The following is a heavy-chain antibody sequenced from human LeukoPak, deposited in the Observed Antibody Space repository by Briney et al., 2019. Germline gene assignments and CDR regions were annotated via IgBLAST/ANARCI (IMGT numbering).Heavy chain of an antibody. CDR3: AKDNPIEEVPGLGPGS. J-gene: IGHJ5*02. Sequence: PGGSLRLSCAASGFTFSSYSLNWVRQAPGKGLEWVPSISSSGDYVYFADSVKGRFTVSRDNAKNSLYLQMNSLRADDTAVYYCAKDNPIEEVPGLGPGSWGQGTLVTVSS. V-gene: IGHV3-21*01. CDR2: ISSSGDYV. CDR1: GFTFSSYS. D-gene: IGHD2-2*01.